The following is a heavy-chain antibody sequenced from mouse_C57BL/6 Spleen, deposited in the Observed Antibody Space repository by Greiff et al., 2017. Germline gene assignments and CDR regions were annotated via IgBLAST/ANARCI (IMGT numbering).Heavy chain of an antibody. CDR1: GYTFTSYW. D-gene: IGHD4-1*01. V-gene: IGHV1-69*01. CDR2: IDPSDSYT. CDR3: AKLTGTGGGGFDY. Sequence: VQLQQSGAELVMPGASVKLSCKASGYTFTSYWMHWVKQRPGQGLEWIGEIDPSDSYTNYNQKFKGKSTLTVDKSSSTAYMQLSSLTSEDSAVYYCAKLTGTGGGGFDYWGQGTTLTVSS. J-gene: IGHJ2*01.